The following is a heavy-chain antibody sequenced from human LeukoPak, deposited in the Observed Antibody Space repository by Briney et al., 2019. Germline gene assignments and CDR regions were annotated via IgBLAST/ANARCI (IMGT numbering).Heavy chain of an antibody. V-gene: IGHV3-23*01. CDR2: ISGSGGST. CDR3: AKDKDQLVHYYYMDV. D-gene: IGHD6-6*01. CDR1: GFTFSSYA. J-gene: IGHJ6*03. Sequence: GGSLRLSCAASGFTFSSYAMTWVRQAPGQGLEWVSEISGSGGSTYYADSVKGRFTISRDNSKSTLYLQMNSLRAEDTAVYYCAKDKDQLVHYYYMDVWGKGTTVTVSS.